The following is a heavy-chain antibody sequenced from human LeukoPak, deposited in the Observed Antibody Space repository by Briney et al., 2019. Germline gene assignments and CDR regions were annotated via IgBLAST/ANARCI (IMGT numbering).Heavy chain of an antibody. Sequence: ASVKVSCKASGYTFTSYYMHWVRQAPGQGLEWMGIINPSGGSTSYAQKFQGRVTMTRDTSTSTAYMELRSLRSDDTAVYYCARVEGRRIDYWGQGTLVTVSS. CDR3: ARVEGRRIDY. CDR1: GYTFTSYY. J-gene: IGHJ4*02. CDR2: INPSGGST. V-gene: IGHV1-46*01.